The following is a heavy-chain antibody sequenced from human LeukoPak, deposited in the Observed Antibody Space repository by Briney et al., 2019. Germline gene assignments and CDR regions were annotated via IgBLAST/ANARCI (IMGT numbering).Heavy chain of an antibody. CDR1: GYSISSGYY. CDR3: ARGTSTIVATSSY. CDR2: IYHSGTT. Sequence: SETLSLTCTVSGYSISSGYYWGWIRQPPGKGLEWIGSIYHSGTTYYNPSLKSRVTISVDTSKNQFSLRLSSVTAADTAVYYCARGTSTIVATSSYWGQGTLVTVSS. V-gene: IGHV4-38-2*02. J-gene: IGHJ4*02. D-gene: IGHD5-12*01.